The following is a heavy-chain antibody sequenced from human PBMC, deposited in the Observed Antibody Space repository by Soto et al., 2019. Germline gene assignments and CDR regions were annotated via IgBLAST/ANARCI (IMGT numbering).Heavy chain of an antibody. J-gene: IGHJ4*02. CDR1: GGSISSGGYS. CDR2: IYHSGST. Sequence: SETLSLTCAVSGGSISSGGYSWSWIRQPPGKGLEWIGYIYHSGSTYYNPSLKSRVTISVDRSKNQFSLKLSSVTAADTAVYYCARGLTVRYFDYWGQGTRVTVAS. D-gene: IGHD4-17*01. V-gene: IGHV4-30-2*01. CDR3: ARGLTVRYFDY.